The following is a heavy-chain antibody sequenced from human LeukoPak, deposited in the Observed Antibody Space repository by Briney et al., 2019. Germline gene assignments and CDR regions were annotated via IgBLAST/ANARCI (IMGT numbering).Heavy chain of an antibody. V-gene: IGHV4-61*01. Sequence: PSETLSLTCTVSGGSVSSGSYYWSWIRQPPGKGLEWIGYIYYSGSTNYNPSLKSRVTISVDTSKNQFSLKLSSVTAADTAVYYCARVPQASGWRQSYYFDYWGQGTLVTVSS. J-gene: IGHJ4*02. CDR3: ARVPQASGWRQSYYFDY. CDR1: GGSVSSGSYY. CDR2: IYYSGST. D-gene: IGHD6-19*01.